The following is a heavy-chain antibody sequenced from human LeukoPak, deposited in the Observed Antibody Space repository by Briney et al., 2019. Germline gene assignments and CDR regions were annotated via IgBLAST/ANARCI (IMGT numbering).Heavy chain of an antibody. CDR3: AKQTGGVVVAATAEDDAFDI. CDR2: IYSGGST. Sequence: GGSLRLSCAASGFTVSSNYMSWVRQAPGKGLEWVSVIYSGGSTYYAESVKGRFTISGDNSKNTLYLQMNSLRAEDTAVYYCAKQTGGVVVAATAEDDAFDIWGQGTMVTVSS. J-gene: IGHJ3*02. V-gene: IGHV3-66*04. D-gene: IGHD2-15*01. CDR1: GFTVSSNY.